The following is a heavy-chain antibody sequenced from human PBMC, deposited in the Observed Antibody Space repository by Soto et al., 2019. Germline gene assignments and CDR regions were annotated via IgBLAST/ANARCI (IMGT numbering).Heavy chain of an antibody. V-gene: IGHV5-51*01. Sequence: GACLKISYKGFSYSVKNYSIARVPQIAVKGREWVAIIYPGDSDTRYSPSFQGQVTISADKSISTAYLQWSSLKASDTAMYYCARRRYAGSAYFYAYWAQGTLVTVSS. CDR2: IYPGDSDT. CDR1: SYSVKNYS. J-gene: IGHJ1*01. D-gene: IGHD3-22*01. CDR3: ARRRYAGSAYFYAY.